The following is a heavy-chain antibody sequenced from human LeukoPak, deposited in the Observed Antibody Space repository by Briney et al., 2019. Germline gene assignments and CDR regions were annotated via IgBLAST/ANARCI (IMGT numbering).Heavy chain of an antibody. CDR1: GFMFTYHG. CDR3: AKDIQRGFDYTNSLDS. J-gene: IGHJ4*02. D-gene: IGHD4-11*01. Sequence: GRPMPLSYAASGFMFTYHGMHWIRQAPGKGLECLAEILSDGTLKLYSDSVKGRFAISRDNSNVLVYLEMSGLRVDDPAVHYCAKDIQRGFDYTNSLDSWGQGTLVIVSS. V-gene: IGHV3-33*06. CDR2: ILSDGTLK.